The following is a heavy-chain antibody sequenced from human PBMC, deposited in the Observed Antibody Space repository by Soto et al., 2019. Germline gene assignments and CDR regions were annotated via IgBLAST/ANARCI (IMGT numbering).Heavy chain of an antibody. CDR2: ISPYNDYT. D-gene: IGHD3-16*01. CDR3: ARGGYYDNTWGKLSHYGLDV. J-gene: IGHJ6*02. CDR1: GYTFIRYG. V-gene: IGHV1-18*01. Sequence: QVQLVQSAAEVKKPGASVKVSCKASGYTFIRYGITWVRQAPGQGLEWMGWISPYNDYTIYAQKVQGRVTMTTDTSKXPXDXXLRRLKSDDTAVYYCARGGYYDNTWGKLSHYGLDVWGQGTSVTVSS.